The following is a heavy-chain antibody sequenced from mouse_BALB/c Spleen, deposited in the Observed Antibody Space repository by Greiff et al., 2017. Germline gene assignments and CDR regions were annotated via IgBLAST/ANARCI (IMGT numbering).Heavy chain of an antibody. CDR1: GFTFSSYT. J-gene: IGHJ3*01. CDR3: ARAYYGNSSAY. V-gene: IGHV5-12-2*01. CDR2: ISNGGGST. Sequence: EVKLMESGGGLVQPGGSLKLSCAASGFTFSSYTMSWVRQTPEKRLEWVAYISNGGGSTYYPDTVKGRFTISRDNAKNTLYLQMSSLKSEDTAMYYCARAYYGNSSAYWGQGTLVTVSA. D-gene: IGHD2-10*01.